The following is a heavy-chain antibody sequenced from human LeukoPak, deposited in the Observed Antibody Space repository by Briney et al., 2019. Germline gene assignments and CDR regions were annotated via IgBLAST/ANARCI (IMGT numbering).Heavy chain of an antibody. V-gene: IGHV4-34*01. D-gene: IGHD2-2*01. J-gene: IGHJ5*02. Sequence: SETLSLTCAVYGGSFSGYYWSWIRQPPGKGLEWIGEINHSGSTNYNPSLKSRVTISVDTSKNQFSLKLSSVTAADTAVYYCARWGVLDVVVVPAAISWFDAWGQGTLVTVSS. CDR2: INHSGST. CDR1: GGSFSGYY. CDR3: ARWGVLDVVVVPAAISWFDA.